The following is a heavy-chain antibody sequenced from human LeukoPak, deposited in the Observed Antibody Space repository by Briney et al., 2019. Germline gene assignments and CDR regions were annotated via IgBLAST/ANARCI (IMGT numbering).Heavy chain of an antibody. V-gene: IGHV4-30-4*08. CDR3: ARGRYYYDSSGYYFLDY. CDR2: IYYSGST. CDR1: GGSISSGDYY. J-gene: IGHJ4*02. D-gene: IGHD3-22*01. Sequence: ASETLSLTCTVSGGSISSGDYYWSWIRQPPGKGLEWIGYIYYSGSTYYNPSLKSRVTISVDTSKNQFSLKLSSVTAADTAVYYCARGRYYYDSSGYYFLDYRGQGTLVTVSS.